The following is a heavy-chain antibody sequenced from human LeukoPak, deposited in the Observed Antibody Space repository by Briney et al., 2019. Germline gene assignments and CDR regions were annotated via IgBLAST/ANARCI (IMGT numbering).Heavy chain of an antibody. V-gene: IGHV3-48*03. Sequence: GGSLRLSCAASGFTFSNYEMNWVRQAPGKGLEWVSYISSSGSIIYYADSVKGRFTISRDNAKNSLYLQMNSLGAEDTAVYYCARDRASFGRFLEPFPFDPWGQGTLVTVSS. D-gene: IGHD3-3*01. J-gene: IGHJ5*02. CDR2: ISSSGSII. CDR1: GFTFSNYE. CDR3: ARDRASFGRFLEPFPFDP.